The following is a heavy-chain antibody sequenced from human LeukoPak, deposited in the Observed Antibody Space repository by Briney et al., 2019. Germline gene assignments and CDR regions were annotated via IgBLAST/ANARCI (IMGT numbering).Heavy chain of an antibody. CDR1: GFTVANTY. V-gene: IGHV3-66*02. CDR2: IYSGGDT. D-gene: IGHD2-21*02. Sequence: GGSLRLSCAASGFTVANTYMNWFRQSPGKGLEWVSFIYSGGDTYYADSVKGRFTISRDNSKNTMFLQMNSLRPEDTAIYYCARVRSTATNTYYYYYYMDVWGQGTTVSVSS. CDR3: ARVRSTATNTYYYYYYMDV. J-gene: IGHJ6*03.